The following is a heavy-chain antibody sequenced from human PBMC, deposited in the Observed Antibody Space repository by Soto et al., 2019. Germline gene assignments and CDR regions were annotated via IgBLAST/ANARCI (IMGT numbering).Heavy chain of an antibody. CDR2: IKQDGSEK. J-gene: IGHJ3*02. CDR1: GFTFSSYW. D-gene: IGHD5-18*01. CDR3: ARDPGYSYVKAADAFDI. Sequence: EVQLVESGGGLVQPGGSLRLSCAASGFTFSSYWMSWVRQAPGKGLEWVANIKQDGSEKYYVDSVKGRFTISRDNAKNSLYLQMNSLRAEDTAVYYCARDPGYSYVKAADAFDIWGQGTMVTVSS. V-gene: IGHV3-7*01.